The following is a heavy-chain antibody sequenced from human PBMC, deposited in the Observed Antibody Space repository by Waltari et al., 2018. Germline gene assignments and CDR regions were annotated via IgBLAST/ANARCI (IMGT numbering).Heavy chain of an antibody. CDR1: GFTVSSNY. J-gene: IGHJ4*02. CDR3: ARGGGIAAADTFDY. Sequence: VQLVETGGGLIQPGGSLRLSCAASGFTVSSNYMSWVRQAPGKGLEWVSVIYSGGSTYYADSVKGRFTISRDNSKNTLYLQMNSLRAEDTAVYYCARGGGIAAADTFDYWGQGTLVTVSS. CDR2: IYSGGST. V-gene: IGHV3-53*02. D-gene: IGHD6-13*01.